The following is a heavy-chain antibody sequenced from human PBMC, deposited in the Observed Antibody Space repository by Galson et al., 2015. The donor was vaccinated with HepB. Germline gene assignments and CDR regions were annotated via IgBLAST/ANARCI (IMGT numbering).Heavy chain of an antibody. CDR3: ARSLIQPTYYYYGMDV. V-gene: IGHV1-69*13. Sequence: SVKVSCKASGGTFSSYAISWVRQAPGQGLEWMGGIIPIFGTANYAQKFQGRVTITADESTSTAYMELSSLRSEDTAVYYCARSLIQPTYYYYGMDVWGQGTTVTVSS. CDR2: IIPIFGTA. D-gene: IGHD2-2*01. J-gene: IGHJ6*02. CDR1: GGTFSSYA.